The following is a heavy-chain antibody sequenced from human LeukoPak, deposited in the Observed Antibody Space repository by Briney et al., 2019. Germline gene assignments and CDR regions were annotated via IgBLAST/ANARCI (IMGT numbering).Heavy chain of an antibody. CDR2: IYYSGST. CDR3: ARDTAPYGDYLFDY. D-gene: IGHD4-17*01. V-gene: IGHV4-59*01. J-gene: IGHJ4*02. CDR1: GGSISSYY. Sequence: NTSETLSLTCTVSGGSISSYYWSWIRQPPGKGLEWIGYIYYSGSTNYNPSLKSRVTISVDTSKNQFSLKLSSVTAADTAVYYCARDTAPYGDYLFDYWGQGTLVTVSS.